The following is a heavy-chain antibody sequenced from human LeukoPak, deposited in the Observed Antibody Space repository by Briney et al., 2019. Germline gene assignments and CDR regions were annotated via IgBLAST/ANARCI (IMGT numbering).Heavy chain of an antibody. D-gene: IGHD2-2*01. CDR1: GFTFSSYA. J-gene: IGHJ3*02. CDR3: AKDIVVVPAAPVAFDI. V-gene: IGHV3-23*01. CDR2: ISGSGGST. Sequence: PGGSLRLSCAASGFTFSSYAMSWVRQAPGKRLEWVSAISGSGGSTYYADSVKGRFTISRDNSKNTLYLQMNSLRAEDTAVYYCAKDIVVVPAAPVAFDIWGQGTMVTVSS.